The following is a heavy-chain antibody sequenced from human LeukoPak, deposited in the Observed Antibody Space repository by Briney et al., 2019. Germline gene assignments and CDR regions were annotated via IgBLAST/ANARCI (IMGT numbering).Heavy chain of an antibody. CDR1: GGSISSYY. J-gene: IGHJ4*02. CDR3: ARGGSSGYYYG. CDR2: LYTSGST. Sequence: SETLSLTCTVSGGSISSYYWSWIRQPAGKGLEWIGRLYTSGSTNYNPSPKSRVTMSVDTSKNQFSLKLTSMTAADTAVYYCARGGSSGYYYGWGQGTLVTVSS. D-gene: IGHD3-22*01. V-gene: IGHV4-4*07.